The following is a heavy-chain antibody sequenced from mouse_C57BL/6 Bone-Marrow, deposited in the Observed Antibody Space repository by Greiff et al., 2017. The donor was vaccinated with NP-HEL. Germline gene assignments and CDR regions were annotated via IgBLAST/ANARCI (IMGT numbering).Heavy chain of an antibody. CDR1: YFAFMASA. J-gene: IGHJ4*01. V-gene: IGHV1-49*01. D-gene: IGHD2-2*01. CDR2: FTMYSDAT. CDR3: ARGGTYGYDTGYAMEY. Sequence: LQQSGAELVRPGSSVKLSCKDSYFAFMASAMPWVKQRPGHGLEWIGSFTMYSDATEYSENFKGKATLTANTSSSTAYMELSSLTSEDSAVYCCARGGTYGYDTGYAMEYWGQGTSVTVSS.